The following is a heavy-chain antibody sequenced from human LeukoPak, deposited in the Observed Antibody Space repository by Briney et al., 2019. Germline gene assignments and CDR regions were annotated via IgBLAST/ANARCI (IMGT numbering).Heavy chain of an antibody. CDR1: GFTFSRYS. CDR2: TSASSIYI. D-gene: IGHD3-22*01. Sequence: PGGSLRLSCAASGFTFSRYSMNWVRQSPGKGLELVSSTSASSIYIYYADSVKGRFTISRDNAKHSLYVQMNSLRAEDTAVYYCARAPTYYYDSSGPILLAHFYMDVWGRGTTVTVSS. J-gene: IGHJ6*03. V-gene: IGHV3-21*01. CDR3: ARAPTYYYDSSGPILLAHFYMDV.